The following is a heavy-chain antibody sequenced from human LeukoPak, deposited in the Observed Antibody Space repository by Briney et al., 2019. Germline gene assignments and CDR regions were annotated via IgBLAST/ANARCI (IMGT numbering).Heavy chain of an antibody. CDR2: ISASGTST. CDR1: GFTFSNYA. D-gene: IGHD2-2*01. V-gene: IGHV3-23*01. CDR3: AKGNFLLCHGMDV. J-gene: IGHJ6*02. Sequence: GGSLRLSCAASGFTFSNYAMTWVRQAPGKGLEWVSAISASGTSTYYADSVKGRFTISRDNSKNTLYLQMSSLRAEDTAVYFCAKGNFLLCHGMDVWGQGTTVTVSS.